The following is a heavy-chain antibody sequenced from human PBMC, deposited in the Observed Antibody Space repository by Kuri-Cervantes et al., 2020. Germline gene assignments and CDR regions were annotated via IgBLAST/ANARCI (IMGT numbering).Heavy chain of an antibody. J-gene: IGHJ3*02. V-gene: IGHV3-23*01. CDR2: ISGSGGST. D-gene: IGHD2-21*02. Sequence: GGSLRLSCAASGFTLSSYWMHWVRQAPGKGLEWVSAISGSGGSTYYADSVKGRFTISRDNSKNTLYLQMNSLRAEDTAVYYCARDPATYCGGDCYSFGAFDIWGQGTMVTVSS. CDR1: GFTLSSYW. CDR3: ARDPATYCGGDCYSFGAFDI.